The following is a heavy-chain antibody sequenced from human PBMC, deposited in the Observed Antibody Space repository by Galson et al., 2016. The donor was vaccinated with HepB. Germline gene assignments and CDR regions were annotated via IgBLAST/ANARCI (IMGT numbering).Heavy chain of an antibody. Sequence: SLRLSCAASGSTFRSYGMHWIRQAPGKGLEWVAVIWYDESNKFYADSVKGRFTISRDNSKNTLYLQMNSLTADDTAMYYCARDPQRYCSSTSCYTGWFDPWGQGTLVTVSS. J-gene: IGHJ5*02. D-gene: IGHD2-2*01. CDR1: GSTFRSYG. CDR3: ARDPQRYCSSTSCYTGWFDP. CDR2: IWYDESNK. V-gene: IGHV3-33*01.